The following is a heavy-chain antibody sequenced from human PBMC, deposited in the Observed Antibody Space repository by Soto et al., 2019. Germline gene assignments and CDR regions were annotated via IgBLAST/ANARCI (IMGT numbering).Heavy chain of an antibody. J-gene: IGHJ4*02. CDR2: IYYSGST. Sequence: SVTMSLSCNVVGGSIRSRSYHWSWIYQPPGKGLEWIGSIYYSGSTYYNPSLKSRVTISVHTSKNQVSLKLSSVTAADTAVYYCARHYDLWSGYYTGASYFDFWGQGTLVTGFS. CDR3: ARHYDLWSGYYTGASYFDF. CDR1: GGSIRSRSYH. V-gene: IGHV4-39*01. D-gene: IGHD3-3*01.